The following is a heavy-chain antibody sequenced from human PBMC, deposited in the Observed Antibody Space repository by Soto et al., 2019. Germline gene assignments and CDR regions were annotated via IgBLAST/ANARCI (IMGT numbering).Heavy chain of an antibody. V-gene: IGHV5-51*01. CDR1: GYSFTSYW. D-gene: IGHD2-2*01. J-gene: IGHJ5*02. Sequence: GESLKISCTGIGYSFTSYWIGWVRQMPGKGLEWMGIIYPGDSDTRYSPSFQGQVTISADKSITTAYLQWSSLKASDTAMYYCARGYCTTTICDPWFDPWGQGTLVTVS. CDR2: IYPGDSDT. CDR3: ARGYCTTTICDPWFDP.